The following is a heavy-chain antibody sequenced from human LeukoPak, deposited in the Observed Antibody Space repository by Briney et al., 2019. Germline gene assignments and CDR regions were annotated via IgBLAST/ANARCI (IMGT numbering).Heavy chain of an antibody. CDR3: ASVVVVAANTPFDY. J-gene: IGHJ4*02. V-gene: IGHV3-30*03. CDR1: GFTFSSYG. CDR2: ISYDGSNK. Sequence: GGSLRLSCAASGFTFSSYGMHWVRQAPGKGLEWVAVISYDGSNKYYADSVKGRFTISRDNSKNTLYLQMNSLRAEDTAVYYCASVVVVAANTPFDYWGQGTLVTVSS. D-gene: IGHD2-15*01.